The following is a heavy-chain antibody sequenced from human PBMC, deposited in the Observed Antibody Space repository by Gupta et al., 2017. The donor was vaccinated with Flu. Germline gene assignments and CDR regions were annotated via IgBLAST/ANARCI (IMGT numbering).Heavy chain of an antibody. J-gene: IGHJ5*01. CDR3: ARDRGLMVFATVYDS. Sequence: GGTFSSYAISWVRQAPGQGLEWMGGIIPILGTPNYAQKFQGRVTITADESTSTAYMELSSLRSEDTAIYYCARDRGLMVFATVYDSWGPGTPVTVSS. D-gene: IGHD2-8*01. CDR2: IIPILGTP. V-gene: IGHV1-69*01. CDR1: GGTFSSYA.